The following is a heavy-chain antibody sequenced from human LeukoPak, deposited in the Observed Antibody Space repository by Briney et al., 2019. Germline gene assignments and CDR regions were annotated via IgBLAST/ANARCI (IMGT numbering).Heavy chain of an antibody. CDR2: ISDIGSI. CDR3: ETAYDILTGYYYSRSPPFDY. Sequence: PSETLSLTCTVSGGSISSYYWSWIRQPPGKGLEWIAYISDIGSINYNPSLKSRVTISVDTSKNQFSLKLSSVTAADTVVYYCETAYDILTGYYYSRSPPFDYWGQGTLVTVSS. J-gene: IGHJ4*02. V-gene: IGHV4-59*12. CDR1: GGSISSYY. D-gene: IGHD3-9*01.